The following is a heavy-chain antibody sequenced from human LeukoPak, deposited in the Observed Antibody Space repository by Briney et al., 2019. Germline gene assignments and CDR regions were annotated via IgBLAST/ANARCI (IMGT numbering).Heavy chain of an antibody. CDR1: GGTFSSYA. Sequence: SVKVSCKASGGTFSSYAISWVRQAPGQGLEWMGGIIPIFGTASYAQKFQGRVTITADESTSTAYMELSSLRSEDTAVYYCASSSSSHYYFDYWGQGTLVTVSS. CDR2: IIPIFGTA. D-gene: IGHD6-6*01. J-gene: IGHJ4*02. CDR3: ASSSSSHYYFDY. V-gene: IGHV1-69*13.